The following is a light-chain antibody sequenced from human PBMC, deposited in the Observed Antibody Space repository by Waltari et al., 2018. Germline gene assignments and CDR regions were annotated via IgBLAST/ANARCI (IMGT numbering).Light chain of an antibody. CDR1: QSVSRA. J-gene: IGKJ1*01. V-gene: IGKV3-20*01. Sequence: EIVLTQSPGTLSLSPGETATLSCRASQSVSRALAWYQQKPRQAPRLLIYDASTRATGSPDRFSGSGSGTDFSLTISRLEPEDFAVYYCQKYVRLPATFGQGTKVEIK. CDR3: QKYVRLPAT. CDR2: DAS.